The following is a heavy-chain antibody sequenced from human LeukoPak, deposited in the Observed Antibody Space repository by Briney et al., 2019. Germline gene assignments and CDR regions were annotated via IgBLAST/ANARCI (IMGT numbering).Heavy chain of an antibody. J-gene: IGHJ4*02. V-gene: IGHV3-23*01. CDR2: ISGSGVNT. D-gene: IGHD6-19*01. CDR1: GFTFTYYA. CDR3: AKGQQWPDS. Sequence: GGSLRLSCAASGFTFTYYAMTWVRQAPGKGLEWVSVISGSGVNTYYADSVKGRFTISRDNSKNTLYLQMNSLRVEDTATYYFAKGQQWPDSWGQGTLVTVSS.